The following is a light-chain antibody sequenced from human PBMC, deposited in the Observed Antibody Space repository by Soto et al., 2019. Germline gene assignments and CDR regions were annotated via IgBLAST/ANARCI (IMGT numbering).Light chain of an antibody. J-gene: IGLJ2*01. CDR1: RSNIGSNP. V-gene: IGLV1-44*01. CDR3: AAWDDSLTGPV. CDR2: SND. Sequence: QSVLTQTPSASGTPGQRGTISCSGSRSNIGSNPFNWYQQLPGTAPILLIHSNDQRPSGVPDRFSGSKSGTSASLAISGLESEDEADYYCAAWDDSLTGPVFGGGTKVTVL.